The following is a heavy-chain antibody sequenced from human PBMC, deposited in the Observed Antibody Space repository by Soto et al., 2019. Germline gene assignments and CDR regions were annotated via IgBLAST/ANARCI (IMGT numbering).Heavy chain of an antibody. CDR3: APRQAYDISTGYYPFDY. D-gene: IGHD3-9*01. J-gene: IGHJ4*02. CDR2: IYWDDGK. CDR1: GFSLSTSGVG. Sequence: SGPTLVNPTQTLTLTCTFSGFSLSTSGVGVAWIRQPPGEALEWLALIYWDDGKRYSPSLKTRLNTTKDTSKNQVVLTLTNVDPVDTATYYCAPRQAYDISTGYYPFDYWGQGSLVTVSS. V-gene: IGHV2-5*02.